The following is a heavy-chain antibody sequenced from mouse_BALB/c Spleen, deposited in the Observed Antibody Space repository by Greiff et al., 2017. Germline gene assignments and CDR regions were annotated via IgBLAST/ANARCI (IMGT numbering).Heavy chain of an antibody. CDR2: ISSGSSTI. Sequence: EVKLQESGGGLVQPGGSRKLSCAASGFTFSSFGMHWVRQAPEKGLEWVAYISSGSSTIYYADTVKGRFTISRDNPKNTLFLQMTSLRSEDTAMYYCARRGTGTAFDYWGQGTTLTVSS. J-gene: IGHJ2*01. V-gene: IGHV5-17*02. D-gene: IGHD4-1*01. CDR1: GFTFSSFG. CDR3: ARRGTGTAFDY.